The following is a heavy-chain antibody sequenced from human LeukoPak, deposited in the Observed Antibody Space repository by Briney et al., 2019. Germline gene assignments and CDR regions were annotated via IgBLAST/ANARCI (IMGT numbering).Heavy chain of an antibody. V-gene: IGHV3-9*01. Sequence: PGGSLRLSCAASGFTFSSYGMHWVRQAPGKGLEWVSGISWNSGSIGYADSVKGRFTISRDNAKNSLYLQMNSLRAEDTALYYCAKVLFGSGSYYNGLGLDYWGQGTLVTVSS. D-gene: IGHD3-10*01. CDR3: AKVLFGSGSYYNGLGLDY. CDR2: ISWNSGSI. CDR1: GFTFSSYG. J-gene: IGHJ4*02.